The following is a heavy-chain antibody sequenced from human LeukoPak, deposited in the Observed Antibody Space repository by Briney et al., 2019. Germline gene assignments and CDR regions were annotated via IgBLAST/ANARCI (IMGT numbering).Heavy chain of an antibody. J-gene: IGHJ5*02. D-gene: IGHD6-6*01. CDR3: AKAATYSSSSVYLEFDP. V-gene: IGHV3-9*01. Sequence: PGGSLRLSCAASGFTFDDYAMHWVRQAPGKGLEWVSGISWNSGSIGYADSVKGRFTISRDNAKNSLYLQMNSLRAEDTALYYCAKAATYSSSSVYLEFDPWGQGTLVTVSS. CDR1: GFTFDDYA. CDR2: ISWNSGSI.